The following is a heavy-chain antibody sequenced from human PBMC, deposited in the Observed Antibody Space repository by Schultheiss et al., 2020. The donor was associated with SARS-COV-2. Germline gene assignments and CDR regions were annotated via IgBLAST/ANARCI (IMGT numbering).Heavy chain of an antibody. CDR2: IYYSGST. Sequence: SQTLSLTCTVSGGSISSSSYYWGWIRQPPGKGLEWIGSIYYSGSTYYNPSLKSRVTMSVDTSKNQFSLKLSSVTAADTAVYYCATLPTASYYYYGMDVWGQGTTVTVSS. CDR3: ATLPTASYYYYGMDV. CDR1: GGSISSSSYY. V-gene: IGHV4-39*07. J-gene: IGHJ6*02.